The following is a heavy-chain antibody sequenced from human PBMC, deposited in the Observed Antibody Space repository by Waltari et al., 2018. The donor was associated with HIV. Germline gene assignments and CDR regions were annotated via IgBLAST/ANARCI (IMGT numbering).Heavy chain of an antibody. CDR2: IYYSGST. Sequence: QVQLQESGPGLVKPSQTLSLTCTVSGGSISSGGYYWSWIRQHPGKGLEWIGYIYYSGSTYYNPSLKSRVTISVDTSKNQFSLRLSSVTAADTAVYYCARDKDSSGYHFDYWGQGTLVTVSS. D-gene: IGHD3-22*01. V-gene: IGHV4-31*03. J-gene: IGHJ4*02. CDR3: ARDKDSSGYHFDY. CDR1: GGSISSGGYY.